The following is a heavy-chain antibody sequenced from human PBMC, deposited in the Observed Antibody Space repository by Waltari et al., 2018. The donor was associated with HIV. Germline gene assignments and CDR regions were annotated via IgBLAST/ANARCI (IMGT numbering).Heavy chain of an antibody. D-gene: IGHD3-22*01. CDR3: VKDSGYNSSGGAFDI. CDR2: STSHGKNT. V-gene: IGHV3-64D*06. Sequence: EVQLVESGGGLVQPGGSLRLSCSASGFTFSNYPIHWVRQAPGKGLEYVSGSTSHGKNTYYVDSVKGRFTISRDNSKNMLYLQMRSLRAEDTALYYCVKDSGYNSSGGAFDIWGQGTMVIVSS. CDR1: GFTFSNYP. J-gene: IGHJ3*02.